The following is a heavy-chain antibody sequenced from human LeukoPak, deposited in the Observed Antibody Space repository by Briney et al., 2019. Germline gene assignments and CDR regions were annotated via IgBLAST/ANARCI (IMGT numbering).Heavy chain of an antibody. J-gene: IGHJ4*02. CDR3: ARVGGSPRYFGY. CDR2: IYYSGST. Sequence: PSETLSLTCTVSGDSITSYYWSWIRQPPEKGLEWIGYIYYSGSTNYNPSLKSRVTMSVDTSKNQFSLKLSSVTAADAAVYYCARVGGSPRYFGYWSQGTLVTVSS. V-gene: IGHV4-59*01. D-gene: IGHD2-15*01. CDR1: GDSITSYY.